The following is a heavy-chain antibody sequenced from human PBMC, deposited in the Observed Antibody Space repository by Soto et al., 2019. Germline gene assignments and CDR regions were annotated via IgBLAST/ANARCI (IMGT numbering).Heavy chain of an antibody. CDR2: SIPIQGRA. CDR3: AKSLVFVDHAYMDV. V-gene: IGHV1-69*02. Sequence: QVQLVQSGAEVKRPGSSVKVSCEASGGTFTSYIFTWVRQAPGQGLEWMGRSIPIQGRADYALKFQDRVTMTEDKSTNTVYMELRSLRPDEPAIYYCAKSLVFVDHAYMDVWGKGTTVTVSS. D-gene: IGHD2-21*01. CDR1: GGTFTSYI. J-gene: IGHJ6*03.